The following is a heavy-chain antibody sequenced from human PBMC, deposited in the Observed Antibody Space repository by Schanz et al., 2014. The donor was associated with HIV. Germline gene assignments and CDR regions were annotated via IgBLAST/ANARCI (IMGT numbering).Heavy chain of an antibody. J-gene: IGHJ4*02. CDR1: AFNFDSYG. CDR3: AKPEYDSRGNSQSHFDY. D-gene: IGHD3-22*01. V-gene: IGHV3-30*18. CDR2: ISYDGTKK. Sequence: QVQLVESGGGVVQPGRSLRLSCVASAFNFDSYGMHWVRQAPGKGLEWVAVISYDGTKKHYADSVKGRFNISRDNSKNTLYLQMTTLRIDDTAVYYCAKPEYDSRGNSQSHFDYWGQGTLVTVSS.